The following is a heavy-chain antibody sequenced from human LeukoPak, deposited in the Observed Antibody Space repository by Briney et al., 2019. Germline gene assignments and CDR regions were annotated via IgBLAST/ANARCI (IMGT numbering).Heavy chain of an antibody. CDR2: ISAYNGNT. CDR3: ARGADFWSGYWYYYMDV. J-gene: IGHJ6*03. V-gene: IGHV1-18*01. D-gene: IGHD3-3*01. Sequence: GASVKVSCKASGYTFTSYGISWVRQAPGQGLEWMGWISAYNGNTSYAQKLQGRVTMTTDTSTSTAYMELRSLRSDDTAVYYCARGADFWSGYWYYYMDVWGKGTTVTVSS. CDR1: GYTFTSYG.